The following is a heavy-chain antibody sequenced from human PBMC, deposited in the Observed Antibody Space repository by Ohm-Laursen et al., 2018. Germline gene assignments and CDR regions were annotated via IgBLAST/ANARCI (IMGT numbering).Heavy chain of an antibody. CDR1: GFTFNTYA. CDR3: ARAVLWRYMDV. CDR2: ISAGGGNT. V-gene: IGHV3-23*01. J-gene: IGHJ6*02. Sequence: GSLRLSCSASGFTFNTYAMHWVRQAPGKGLEWVSAISAGGGNTYYADSVKGRFTISRDNAKNSLYLQMNSLRAEDTAVYYCARAVLWRYMDVWGQGTTVTVSS. D-gene: IGHD2-2*01.